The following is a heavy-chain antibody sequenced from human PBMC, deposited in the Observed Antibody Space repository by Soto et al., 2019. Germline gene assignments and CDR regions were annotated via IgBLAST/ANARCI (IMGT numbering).Heavy chain of an antibody. Sequence: GGSLRLSCAASGFTFSSYSMNWVRQAPGKGLEWVSYISSSSSTIYYADSVKGRFNIPRDNAKNSLYLQMNSLRAEDTAVYYCARALRYCSSTSCPTNWFDPWGQGTLVTVSS. V-gene: IGHV3-48*01. CDR1: GFTFSSYS. CDR3: ARALRYCSSTSCPTNWFDP. J-gene: IGHJ5*02. CDR2: ISSSSSTI. D-gene: IGHD2-2*01.